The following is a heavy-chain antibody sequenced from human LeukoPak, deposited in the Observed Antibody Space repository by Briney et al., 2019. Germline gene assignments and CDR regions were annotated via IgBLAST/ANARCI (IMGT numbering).Heavy chain of an antibody. Sequence: GGSLRLSCAASGFTFSSYAMSWVRQAPGKGLEWVSSISSSSSYIYYADSVKGRFTISRDNARNSLYLQMNSLRAEDTAVYYCVRGKANYGSGSDVWGKGTTVTVSS. D-gene: IGHD3-10*01. V-gene: IGHV3-21*01. CDR2: ISSSSSYI. CDR1: GFTFSSYA. J-gene: IGHJ6*04. CDR3: VRGKANYGSGSDV.